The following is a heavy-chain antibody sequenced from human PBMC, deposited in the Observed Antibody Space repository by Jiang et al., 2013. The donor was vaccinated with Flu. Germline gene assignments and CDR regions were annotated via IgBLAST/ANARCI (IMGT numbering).Heavy chain of an antibody. CDR1: GGSFSGYY. D-gene: IGHD1-1*01. V-gene: IGHV4-34*01. CDR2: INHSGST. CDR3: ARGLETGTPKHAFDI. J-gene: IGHJ3*02. Sequence: LLKPSETLSLTCAVSGGSFSGYYWSWIRQPPGKGLEWIGEINHSGSTNYNPSLKSRVTISVDTSKNQFSLKLSSVTAADTAVYYCARGLETGTPKHAFDIWGQGTMVTVSS.